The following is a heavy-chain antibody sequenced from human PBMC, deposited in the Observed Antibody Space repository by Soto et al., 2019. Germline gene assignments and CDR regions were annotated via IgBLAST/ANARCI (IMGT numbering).Heavy chain of an antibody. J-gene: IGHJ4*02. CDR1: GFTFSSNA. CDR3: AKAQGGSYFDY. CDR2: ISSSGGST. V-gene: IGHV3-23*01. Sequence: GGSLRLSCAASGFTFSSNAMNWVRQAPGKGLEWVSGISSSGGSTYYADSVKGRFTISRDNSKNMLYLQMNNLRAEDTAVYYCAKAQGGSYFDYWGQGTLVTVSS. D-gene: IGHD2-15*01.